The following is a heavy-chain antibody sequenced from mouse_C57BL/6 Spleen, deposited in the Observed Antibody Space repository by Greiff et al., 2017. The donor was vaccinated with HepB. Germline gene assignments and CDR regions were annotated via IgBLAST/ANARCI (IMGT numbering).Heavy chain of an antibody. CDR1: GFNIKDYY. CDR3: ARANWDAYWYFDV. Sequence: VHVKQSGAELVKPGASVKLSCTASGFNIKDYYMHWVKQRTEQGLEWIGRIDPEDGETKYAPKFQGKATITADTSSNTAYLQLSSLTSEDTAVYYCARANWDAYWYFDVWGTGTTVTVSS. D-gene: IGHD4-1*01. CDR2: IDPEDGET. J-gene: IGHJ1*03. V-gene: IGHV14-2*01.